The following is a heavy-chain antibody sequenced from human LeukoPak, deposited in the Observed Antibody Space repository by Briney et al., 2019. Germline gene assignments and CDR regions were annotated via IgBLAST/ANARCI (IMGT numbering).Heavy chain of an antibody. D-gene: IGHD7-27*01. CDR1: FVSMNSGSYY. CDR2: FYHSGST. Sequence: SETLSLTCAVSFVSMNSGSYYWGWIRQPPGKGLKWIGSFYHSGSTYYNPSLKSRVTISVDTSKNQFSLKLNSVTAADTAIYYCARPYKNWGFVNWGQGTLVTVSS. J-gene: IGHJ4*02. CDR3: ARPYKNWGFVN. V-gene: IGHV4-39*01.